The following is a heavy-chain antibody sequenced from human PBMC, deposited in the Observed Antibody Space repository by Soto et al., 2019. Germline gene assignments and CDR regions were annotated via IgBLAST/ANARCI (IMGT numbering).Heavy chain of an antibody. CDR2: INHSGST. CDR3: ARGILTVRYYYYYYGMDV. CDR1: GGSFSGYY. Sequence: PSETLSLTCAVYGGSFSGYYWSWILQPPGKGLEWIGEINHSGSTNYNPSLKSRVTISVDTSKNQFSLKLSSVTATDTAVYYCARGILTVRYYYYYYGMDVWGQGTTVTVSS. J-gene: IGHJ6*02. D-gene: IGHD4-4*01. V-gene: IGHV4-34*01.